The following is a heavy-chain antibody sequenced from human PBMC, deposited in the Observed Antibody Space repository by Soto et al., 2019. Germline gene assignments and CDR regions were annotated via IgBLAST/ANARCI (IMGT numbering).Heavy chain of an antibody. J-gene: IGHJ4*02. CDR2: FDPEDSDT. CDR3: ATMGFCGPGCYSFDY. CDR1: GYTLSELA. D-gene: IGHD2-21*02. V-gene: IGHV1-24*01. Sequence: ASVKVSCKVSGYTLSELAIHWVRQAPGKGFEWMGGFDPEDSDTIYAQKFQGRVTMTSDTSTETAYMELESLTSEDTAFYYCATMGFCGPGCYSFDYWGQGTLVTVSS.